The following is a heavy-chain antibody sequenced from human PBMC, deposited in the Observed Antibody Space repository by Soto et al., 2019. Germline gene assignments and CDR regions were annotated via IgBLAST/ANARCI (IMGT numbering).Heavy chain of an antibody. J-gene: IGHJ6*02. Sequence: GALRLSCAASGFTFSSYSMNWVRQAPGKGLEWVSYISSSSSTIYYADSVKGRFTISRDNAKNSLYLQMNSLRDEDTAVYYCASGSPYYYGMDVWGQGTTVTVSS. V-gene: IGHV3-48*02. CDR1: GFTFSSYS. D-gene: IGHD6-13*01. CDR3: ASGSPYYYGMDV. CDR2: ISSSSSTI.